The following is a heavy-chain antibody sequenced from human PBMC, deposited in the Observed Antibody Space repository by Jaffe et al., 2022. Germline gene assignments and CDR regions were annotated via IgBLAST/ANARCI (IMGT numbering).Heavy chain of an antibody. J-gene: IGHJ6*03. CDR2: ISAYNGNT. Sequence: QVQLVQSGAEVKKPGASVKVSCKASGYTFTSYGISWVRQAPGQGLEWMGWISAYNGNTNYAQKLQGRVTMTTDTSTSTAYMELRSLRSDDTAVYYCARDRSAAAGTIRNYYYYYMDVWGKGTTVTVSS. V-gene: IGHV1-18*01. CDR1: GYTFTSYG. CDR3: ARDRSAAAGTIRNYYYYYMDV. D-gene: IGHD6-13*01.